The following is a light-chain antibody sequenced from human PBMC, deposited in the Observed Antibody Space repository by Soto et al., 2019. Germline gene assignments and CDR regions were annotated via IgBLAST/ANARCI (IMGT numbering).Light chain of an antibody. CDR1: SSEVGGYNY. Sequence: QSALTQPASVSGSPGQWITISCTGTSSEVGGYNYVSWYQQHPGKAPKLMIYDVTNRPSGVSYRFSGSKSGNTASLTISGLQAEDEADYYCSSYTPTSAVAFGGGTKLTVL. J-gene: IGLJ2*01. V-gene: IGLV2-14*03. CDR3: SSYTPTSAVA. CDR2: DVT.